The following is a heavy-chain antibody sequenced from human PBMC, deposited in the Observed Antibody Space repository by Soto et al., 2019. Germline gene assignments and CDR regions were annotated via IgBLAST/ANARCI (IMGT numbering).Heavy chain of an antibody. Sequence: EVQLLESGGGLVQPGGSLRLSCAASGFTFSSYAMSWVRQAPGKGLEWVSAISGSGGSTYYADSVKGRFTIARDKSKNTQYLQMNSLRSEDTAVYYCAKRGDCSSTSCLYYFDYWGQGTLVTVSS. D-gene: IGHD2-2*01. J-gene: IGHJ4*02. CDR1: GFTFSSYA. V-gene: IGHV3-23*01. CDR2: ISGSGGST. CDR3: AKRGDCSSTSCLYYFDY.